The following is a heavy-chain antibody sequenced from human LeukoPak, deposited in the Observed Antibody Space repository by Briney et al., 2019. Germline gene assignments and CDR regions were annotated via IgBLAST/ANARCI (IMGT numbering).Heavy chain of an antibody. CDR3: VRERRFDP. J-gene: IGHJ5*02. CDR2: ITTTFYT. Sequence: GGSLRLSCAASGFTFSSYSFNWVCQVPGKGLEWVSSITTTFYTYYTGSVKGRFSISRDNAKNSLYLQMNSLGAEDTAVYYCVRERRFDPRGRGTQVTVSS. V-gene: IGHV3-21*01. CDR1: GFTFSSYS.